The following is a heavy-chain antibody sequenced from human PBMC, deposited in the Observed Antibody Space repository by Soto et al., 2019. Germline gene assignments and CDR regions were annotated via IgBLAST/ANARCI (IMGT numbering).Heavy chain of an antibody. CDR3: AKGSQYDILTAHNAFES. CDR1: GFSFSNYA. Sequence: EVQLLESGGGLVQPGGSLRLSCSVSGFSFSNYAMTWVRQAPGKGLEWVSSISGGGGGTHYADSMKGRVTISRDNSKNTLHLEMKRLRADDTAVYYCAKGSQYDILTAHNAFESWGQGTLVTVSS. V-gene: IGHV3-23*01. J-gene: IGHJ4*02. D-gene: IGHD3-9*01. CDR2: ISGGGGGT.